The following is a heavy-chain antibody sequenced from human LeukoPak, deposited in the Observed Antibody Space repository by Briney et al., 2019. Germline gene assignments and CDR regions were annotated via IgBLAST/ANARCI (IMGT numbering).Heavy chain of an antibody. J-gene: IGHJ4*02. Sequence: TGGSLRLSCAASGFTFSNFAMTWVRQAPGKGLEWVSSIVGSSSTYYADSLKGRFTISRDNAKNSLYLQMNSLRAEDTAVYYCARIGAGSSRDYWGQGTLVTVSS. V-gene: IGHV3-21*01. CDR3: ARIGAGSSRDY. D-gene: IGHD6-13*01. CDR2: IVGSSST. CDR1: GFTFSNFA.